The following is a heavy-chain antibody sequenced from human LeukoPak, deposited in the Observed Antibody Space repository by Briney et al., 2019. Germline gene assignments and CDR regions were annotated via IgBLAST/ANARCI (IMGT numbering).Heavy chain of an antibody. CDR1: GFTFTNYG. CDR2: IVGTNANI. D-gene: IGHD3-10*01. V-gene: IGHV3-21*01. J-gene: IGHJ4*02. CDR3: ASGNYYGSGSFDY. Sequence: PGGSLRLSCAASGFTFTNYGMNWVRQAPGKGLEWVSSIVGTNANIYYADSVKGRFTTSRDNAKNSVYLQMNSLRAEDTAVYYCASGNYYGSGSFDYWGQGTLVTVSS.